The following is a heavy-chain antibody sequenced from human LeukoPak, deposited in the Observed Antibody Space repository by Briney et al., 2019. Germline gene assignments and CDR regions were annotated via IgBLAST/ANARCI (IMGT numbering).Heavy chain of an antibody. Sequence: GGSLRLSCAASRFTFNSYAMSWVRQAPGKGLEWVSVIGGSNGITFYVGSVKGRLTISRDNSKDTLYLQMNSLRAEDTAVYYCARNENSGWGYFDYWGQGTLVTVSS. V-gene: IGHV3-23*01. J-gene: IGHJ4*02. CDR1: RFTFNSYA. CDR2: IGGSNGIT. CDR3: ARNENSGWGYFDY. D-gene: IGHD5-12*01.